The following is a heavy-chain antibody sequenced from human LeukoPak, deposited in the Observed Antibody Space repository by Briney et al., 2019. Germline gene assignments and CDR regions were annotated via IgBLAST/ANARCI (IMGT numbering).Heavy chain of an antibody. J-gene: IGHJ4*02. CDR1: GFTFNTYA. D-gene: IGHD2-2*01. CDR3: AKDPGNIVVVPAATNYFDY. Sequence: GGSLRLSCAASGFTFNTYAMSWVRQAPGKGLEWVSAISGRGDCTYYADSVKGRFTISRDNSKNTLYLQMNSLRAEDTAIYYCAKDPGNIVVVPAATNYFDYWGQGTLVTVSS. CDR2: ISGRGDCT. V-gene: IGHV3-23*01.